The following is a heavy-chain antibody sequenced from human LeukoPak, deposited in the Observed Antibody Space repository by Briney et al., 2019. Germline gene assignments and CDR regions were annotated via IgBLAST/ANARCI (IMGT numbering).Heavy chain of an antibody. CDR2: ISYDGSNK. CDR1: GFTFSSYA. Sequence: HSGGSLRLSCAASGFTFSSYAMHWVRQAPGKGLEWVAVISYDGSNKYYADSVKGRFTISRDNSKNTLYLQMNSLRAEDTAVYYCARALGYCSSTSCPYYYYYYMDVWGKGTTVTVSS. V-gene: IGHV3-30-3*01. J-gene: IGHJ6*03. CDR3: ARALGYCSSTSCPYYYYYYMDV. D-gene: IGHD2-2*01.